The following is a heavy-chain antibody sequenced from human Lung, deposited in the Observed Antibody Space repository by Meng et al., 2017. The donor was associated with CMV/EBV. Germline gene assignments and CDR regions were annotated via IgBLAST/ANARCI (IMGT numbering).Heavy chain of an antibody. Sequence: STSSDTYFGSWVRTPPGKGLEGVSYFSYSRETDSIASLQGRLTVAFDTSKNQSSLRMTSVTAEDTAVYYCVRGLYYRAGDGYYHDFWGPGTLVTVSS. CDR2: FSYSRET. D-gene: IGHD2-21*01. CDR1: STSSDTYF. V-gene: IGHV4-30-4*01. CDR3: VRGLYYRAGDGYYHDF. J-gene: IGHJ4*02.